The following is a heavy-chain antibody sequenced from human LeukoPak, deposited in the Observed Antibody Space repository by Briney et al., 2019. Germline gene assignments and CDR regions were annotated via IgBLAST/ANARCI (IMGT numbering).Heavy chain of an antibody. CDR1: GGSITQTNY. Sequence: SGTLSLTCGVSGGSITQTNYWTWVRQPPGKGLEWIGEVNLQGSTNYNPSLMGRVAISVDKSENHVSLQLTSVTAADTAVYYCARDSLDIVATALYYYYGMDVWGQGTTVTVSS. J-gene: IGHJ6*02. V-gene: IGHV4-4*02. CDR2: VNLQGST. D-gene: IGHD5-12*01. CDR3: ARDSLDIVATALYYYYGMDV.